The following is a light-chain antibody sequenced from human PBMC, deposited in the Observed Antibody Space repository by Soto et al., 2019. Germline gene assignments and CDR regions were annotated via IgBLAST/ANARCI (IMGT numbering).Light chain of an antibody. J-gene: IGKJ2*01. Sequence: DIQMTQSPSSLSASVGDRVTITCRASQTISNFLNWYRQTPGKAPILLISAASSLQGGVPSRFSGGGSGTDFTLTISSLQPEDFATYYCQQSYSTPYTLGQGTKLEIK. CDR1: QTISNF. CDR3: QQSYSTPYT. V-gene: IGKV1-39*01. CDR2: AAS.